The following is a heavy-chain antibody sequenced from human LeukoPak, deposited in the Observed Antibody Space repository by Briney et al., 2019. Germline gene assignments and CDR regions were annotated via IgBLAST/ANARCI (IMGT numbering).Heavy chain of an antibody. J-gene: IGHJ4*02. Sequence: SGTLSLTCAVSGVSISSGQWWSWVRQSPEKGLEWIGEIYHSGTTNYNPSLKSRVTMSVDNSQNQFSLNLNSVTAADTAVYSCARVADNWNVAVFDYWGQGTLVTVSS. CDR1: GVSISSGQW. D-gene: IGHD1-20*01. CDR3: ARVADNWNVAVFDY. V-gene: IGHV4-4*02. CDR2: IYHSGTT.